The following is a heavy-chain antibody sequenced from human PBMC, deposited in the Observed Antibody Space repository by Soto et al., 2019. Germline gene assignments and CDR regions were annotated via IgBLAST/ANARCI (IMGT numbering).Heavy chain of an antibody. V-gene: IGHV1-69*02. CDR2: IIPILGIA. CDR1: GGTFSSYT. Sequence: ASVKVSCKASGGTFSSYTISWVRQAPGQGLEWMGRIIPILGIANYAQKFQGRVTITADKSTSTAYMELSSLRSEDTAVYYCARGVVVVPAAMVDWFDPWGQGTLVTVPQ. J-gene: IGHJ5*02. CDR3: ARGVVVVPAAMVDWFDP. D-gene: IGHD2-2*01.